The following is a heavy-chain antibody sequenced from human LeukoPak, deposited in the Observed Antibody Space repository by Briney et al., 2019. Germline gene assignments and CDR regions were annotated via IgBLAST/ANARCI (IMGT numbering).Heavy chain of an antibody. J-gene: IGHJ4*02. CDR1: GFTFSSYG. CDR2: IRYDGSKE. D-gene: IGHD2-8*01. Sequence: QTGGSLRLSCAASGFTFSSYGMDWVRQAPGKGLEWVSYIRYDGSKEYYADSVKGRFTISRDNSKSTLYVQMNSLRAEDTAVYYCARCVNGVCRAFDYWGQGTLVTVSS. V-gene: IGHV3-30*02. CDR3: ARCVNGVCRAFDY.